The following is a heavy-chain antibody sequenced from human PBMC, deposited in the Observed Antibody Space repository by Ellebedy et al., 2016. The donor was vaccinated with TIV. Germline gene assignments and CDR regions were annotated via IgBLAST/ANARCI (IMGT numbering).Heavy chain of an antibody. Sequence: SGPTLVKPPQTLTLTCTFSGFSLTTRGVAVGWIRQPPGKALEWLALIYWDDDKRYSPSLKSRLTITKDTSKNQVVLTVTNMGPVDTATYYCAHSLWLQENNFYYYAMDVWGQGTTVTVSS. J-gene: IGHJ6*02. CDR3: AHSLWLQENNFYYYAMDV. CDR1: GFSLTTRGVA. CDR2: IYWDDDK. V-gene: IGHV2-5*02. D-gene: IGHD5-24*01.